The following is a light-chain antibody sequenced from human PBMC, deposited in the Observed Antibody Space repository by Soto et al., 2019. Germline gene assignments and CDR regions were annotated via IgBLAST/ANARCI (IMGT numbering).Light chain of an antibody. CDR1: QSVSSY. Sequence: VLTQSPATLSLSPGERATLSCRASQSVSSYLAWYQQKPGQAPRLLIYDTSNRATGVPARFSGSVPGTEFILTISSLQSEDFAIYYCQQYNNWPRTFGQGSKVDI. CDR3: QQYNNWPRT. V-gene: IGKV3D-15*01. CDR2: DTS. J-gene: IGKJ1*01.